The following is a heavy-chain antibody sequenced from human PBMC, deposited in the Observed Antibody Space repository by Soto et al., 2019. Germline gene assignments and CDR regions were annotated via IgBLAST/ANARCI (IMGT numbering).Heavy chain of an antibody. D-gene: IGHD1-1*01. V-gene: IGHV6-1*01. CDR1: GDSVSSNSAA. J-gene: IGHJ6*02. Sequence: SPTLSLTCAISGDSVSSNSAAWNWIRQSPLRGLEWLGRTYYRSKWYNDYAVSVKSRITINPDTSKNQFSLQLNSVTPEDTAVYSCARSTGNWTDAHYYDMDVWRQRTTVTVSS. CDR2: TYYRSKWYN. CDR3: ARSTGNWTDAHYYDMDV.